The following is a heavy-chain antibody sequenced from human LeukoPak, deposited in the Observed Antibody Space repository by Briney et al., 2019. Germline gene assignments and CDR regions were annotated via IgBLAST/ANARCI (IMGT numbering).Heavy chain of an antibody. Sequence: GGSLRLSRAAYGFTFSSNGMSWVRQAPGGGLEWVSSISDSSDNIYYADSVKGRFITSRDNSKNTLFLQMHSLRADDTAVYYCATDLFGYFGRWGQGTLVTVSS. V-gene: IGHV3-23*01. CDR3: ATDLFGYFGR. J-gene: IGHJ4*02. D-gene: IGHD3-16*01. CDR1: GFTFSSNG. CDR2: ISDSSDNI.